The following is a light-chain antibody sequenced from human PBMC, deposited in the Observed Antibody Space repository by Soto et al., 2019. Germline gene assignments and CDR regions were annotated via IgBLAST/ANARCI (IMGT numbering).Light chain of an antibody. CDR1: QTVNRNY. CDR2: GVS. J-gene: IGKJ1*01. Sequence: EIVLTQSPGTLALSLGDGATLSCRASQTVNRNYLAWYHQKPGQPPRLLIYGVSNRATGVPDRFSGGGAGKEFTLTIVSLEPDDFGTYYCQQYIDSPRTFGQGTRVEVK. V-gene: IGKV3-20*01. CDR3: QQYIDSPRT.